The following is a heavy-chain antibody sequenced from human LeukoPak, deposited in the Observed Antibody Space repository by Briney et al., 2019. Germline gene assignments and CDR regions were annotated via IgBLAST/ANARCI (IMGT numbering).Heavy chain of an antibody. J-gene: IGHJ5*02. Sequence: PSQTLSLTCTVSGDSISNGTYYWNWIRQPAGKGLEWIGRIYSTGSTNYNPSLKSRVTISVDTSKNQFSLKLSSVTAADTAVYYCAKRGYSSSLYAGWFDPWGQGTLVTVSS. D-gene: IGHD6-13*01. CDR3: AKRGYSSSLYAGWFDP. CDR1: GDSISNGTYY. CDR2: IYSTGST. V-gene: IGHV4-61*02.